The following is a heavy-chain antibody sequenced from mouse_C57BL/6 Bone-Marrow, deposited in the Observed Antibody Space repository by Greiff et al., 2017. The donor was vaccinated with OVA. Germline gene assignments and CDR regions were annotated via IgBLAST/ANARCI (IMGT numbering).Heavy chain of an antibody. V-gene: IGHV14-4*01. CDR2: IDPENGDT. Sequence: EVQLQQSGAELVRPGASVKLSCTASGFNIKDDYMHWVKQRPEQGLEWIGWIDPENGDTEYASKFQGKATITADTSSNTAYLQLSSLTSEDTAVYYCTTPWYYGSSFFAYWGQGTLVTVSA. J-gene: IGHJ3*01. CDR3: TTPWYYGSSFFAY. D-gene: IGHD1-1*01. CDR1: GFNIKDDY.